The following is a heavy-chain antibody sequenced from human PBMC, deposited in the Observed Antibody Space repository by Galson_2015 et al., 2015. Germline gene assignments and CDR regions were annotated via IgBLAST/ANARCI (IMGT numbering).Heavy chain of an antibody. CDR1: GFTFRSYG. J-gene: IGHJ6*02. CDR3: ARDMHQYDFWSGYCEVYGMDV. Sequence: SLRLSCAASGFTFRSYGMHWVRRAPGKGLEWVAVIWFDGSNRYYADSVKGRFTISRDNSKNTLYVQMNSLRAEDTAVYYCARDMHQYDFWSGYCEVYGMDVWGQGTAVTVSS. V-gene: IGHV3-33*01. D-gene: IGHD3-3*01. CDR2: IWFDGSNR.